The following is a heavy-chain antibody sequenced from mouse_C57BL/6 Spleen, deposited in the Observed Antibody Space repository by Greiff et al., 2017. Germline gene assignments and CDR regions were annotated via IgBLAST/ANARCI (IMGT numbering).Heavy chain of an antibody. D-gene: IGHD2-4*01. CDR3: ARWGIYYDYFDY. CDR1: GYTFTDYY. V-gene: IGHV1-26*01. CDR2: INPTSGGT. J-gene: IGHJ2*01. Sequence: EVQLQQSGPELVKPGASVKISCKASGYTFTDYYINWVKQSHGKSLEWIGDINPTSGGTSYNKKFKGKATLTVDKSSSTAYMELRSLTSEDSAVYYCARWGIYYDYFDYWGQGTTLTVSS.